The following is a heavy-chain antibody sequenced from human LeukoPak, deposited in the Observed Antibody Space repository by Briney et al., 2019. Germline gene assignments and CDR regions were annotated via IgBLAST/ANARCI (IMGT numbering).Heavy chain of an antibody. J-gene: IGHJ1*01. CDR2: IYSGGST. Sequence: PGGPLRLPCAASGFTVSINYMSRVRHAPGKGMEWVSVIYSGGSTYYADSVKGRFTFYRDNSKNTLYLQMNSLRAEDTAVYYCARDHSPEYNSSAGYFQLWGQGTLVTVSS. V-gene: IGHV3-66*01. D-gene: IGHD6-6*01. CDR1: GFTVSINY. CDR3: ARDHSPEYNSSAGYFQL.